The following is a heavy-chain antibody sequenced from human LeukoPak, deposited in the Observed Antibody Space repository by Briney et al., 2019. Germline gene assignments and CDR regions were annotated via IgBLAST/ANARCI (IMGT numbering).Heavy chain of an antibody. CDR2: IYYSGST. J-gene: IGHJ6*03. V-gene: IGHV4-59*01. CDR3: ARAGIYGDYGWYYYYYMDV. CDR1: GGSISSYY. D-gene: IGHD4-17*01. Sequence: SETLSLTCTVSGGSISSYYWSWIRQPPGKGLEWIGYIYYSGSTNYNPSLKSRVTISIDTSKNQFSLKLSSVTAADTAVYYCARAGIYGDYGWYYYYYMDVWGKGTTVTVSS.